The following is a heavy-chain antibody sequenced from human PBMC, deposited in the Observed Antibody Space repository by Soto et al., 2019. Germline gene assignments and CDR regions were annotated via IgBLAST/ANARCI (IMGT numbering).Heavy chain of an antibody. CDR1: GGSISSSNW. CDR3: ARTVLLWFDYDGMDV. Sequence: SETLSLTCAVSGGSISSSNWSSWVRQPPGKGLEWIGEIYHSGSTNYNPSLKSRVTVSVDKSKNQFSLKLSSVTAADTAVYYCARTVLLWFDYDGMDVWGQGTTVT. V-gene: IGHV4-4*02. D-gene: IGHD3-10*01. CDR2: IYHSGST. J-gene: IGHJ6*02.